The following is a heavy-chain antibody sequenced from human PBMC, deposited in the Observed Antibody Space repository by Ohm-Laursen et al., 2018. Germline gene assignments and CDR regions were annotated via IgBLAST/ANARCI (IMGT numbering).Heavy chain of an antibody. Sequence: SVKVSCKASGYTFTGHYMHWVRQAPGQGLEWMGWINPNSGGASYAQKFQGRVTMTTDTSINTAYMELSRLRSDDTAVYFCAKSRQLWSHDAFNIWGQGTMVTVSS. D-gene: IGHD1-1*01. V-gene: IGHV1-2*02. J-gene: IGHJ3*02. CDR3: AKSRQLWSHDAFNI. CDR1: GYTFTGHY. CDR2: INPNSGGA.